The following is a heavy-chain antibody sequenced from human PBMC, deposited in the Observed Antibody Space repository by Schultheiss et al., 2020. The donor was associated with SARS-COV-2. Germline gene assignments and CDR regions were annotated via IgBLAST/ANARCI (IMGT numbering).Heavy chain of an antibody. V-gene: IGHV4-34*01. CDR2: INHSGST. CDR3: ARSGWGYSYGSKDY. J-gene: IGHJ4*02. CDR1: GGSFSGYY. D-gene: IGHD5-18*01. Sequence: SQTLSLTCAVYGGSFSGYYWSWIRQPPGKGLEWIGEINHSGSTNYNPSLKSRVTISVDTSKNQFSLKLSSVTAADTAVYYCARSGWGYSYGSKDYWGQGTLVTVSS.